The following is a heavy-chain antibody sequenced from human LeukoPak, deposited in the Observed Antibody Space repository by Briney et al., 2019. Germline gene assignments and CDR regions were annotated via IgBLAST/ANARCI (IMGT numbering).Heavy chain of an antibody. CDR2: IKHDGSEK. J-gene: IGHJ4*02. CDR3: ARGGGGIDY. CDR1: EFTLRNYW. Sequence: GGSLRLSCVASEFTLRNYWMSWVRQAPGKGPEWVANIKHDGSEKYYVDSVKGRFTISRDNAKNSLYLEMNSLRAEDTAVYYCARGGGGIDYWGQGTLVTVSS. V-gene: IGHV3-7*01. D-gene: IGHD3-16*01.